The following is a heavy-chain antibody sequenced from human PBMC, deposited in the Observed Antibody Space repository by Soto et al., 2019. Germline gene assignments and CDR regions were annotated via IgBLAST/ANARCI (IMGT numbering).Heavy chain of an antibody. J-gene: IGHJ4*02. Sequence: QVQLQESGPGLVKPSKTLSLTCSVSGVSLTSGTYYWSCIRQHPGKGLEWIGYIFYSGSTDYKPSLKSRVNISVDTSKNQFSLKLSSVNAADTAVYYCASTEDFCDYWGQGTLVTVSS. CDR3: ASTEDFCDY. V-gene: IGHV4-31*03. CDR2: IFYSGST. CDR1: GVSLTSGTYY.